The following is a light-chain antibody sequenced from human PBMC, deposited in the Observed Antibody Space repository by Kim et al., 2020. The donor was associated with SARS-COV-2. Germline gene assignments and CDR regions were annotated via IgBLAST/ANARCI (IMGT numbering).Light chain of an antibody. CDR2: AAS. CDR1: QGIRND. V-gene: IGKV1-6*01. Sequence: ASVGDSVTITCRTSQGIRNDLGWYQQKPGKAPKLLIYAASSVQSGVPSRFSGSGSGTDFTLTISSLQPEDFATYYCLQDYNYPWTFGQGTKVDIK. J-gene: IGKJ1*01. CDR3: LQDYNYPWT.